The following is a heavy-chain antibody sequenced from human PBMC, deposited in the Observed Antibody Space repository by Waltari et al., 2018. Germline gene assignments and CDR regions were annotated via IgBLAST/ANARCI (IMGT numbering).Heavy chain of an antibody. V-gene: IGHV4-34*01. J-gene: IGHJ4*02. CDR1: GGSFSGYY. CDR2: INHSGST. CDR3: GLVRGYYFDY. Sequence: QVQLQQWGAGLLKPSETLSLTCAVYGGSFSGYYWSWIRQPPGKGLELIGEINHSGSTNYTPCLKSRVTISVDTSKNQFSLKLSSVTAADTAVYYCGLVRGYYFDYWGQGTLVTVSS. D-gene: IGHD6-6*01.